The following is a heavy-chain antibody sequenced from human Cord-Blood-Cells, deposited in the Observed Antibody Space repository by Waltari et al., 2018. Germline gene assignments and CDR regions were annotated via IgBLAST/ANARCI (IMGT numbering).Heavy chain of an antibody. D-gene: IGHD3-3*01. J-gene: IGHJ6*03. CDR2: T. CDR3: ARLTTIFGVVIPYYYYNYMDV. V-gene: IGHV4-39*01. Sequence: TYYNPSLKSRVTISVDTSKNQFSLKLSSVTAADTAVYYCARLTTIFGVVIPYYYYNYMDVWGKGTTVTVSS.